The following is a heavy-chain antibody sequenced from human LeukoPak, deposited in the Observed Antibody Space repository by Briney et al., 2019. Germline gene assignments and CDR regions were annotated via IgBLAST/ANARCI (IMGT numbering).Heavy chain of an antibody. V-gene: IGHV3-23*01. D-gene: IGHD4-17*01. J-gene: IGHJ5*02. CDR1: GFTFSSYG. CDR2: ISGSGGST. CDR3: AKDLSHGDYGWFDP. Sequence: GGSLRLSCAASGFTFSSYGMSWVRQAPGKGLEWVSAISGSGGSTYYADSVKGRFTISRDNSKNTLYLQMNSLRAEDTAVYYCAKDLSHGDYGWFDPWGQGTLVTVSS.